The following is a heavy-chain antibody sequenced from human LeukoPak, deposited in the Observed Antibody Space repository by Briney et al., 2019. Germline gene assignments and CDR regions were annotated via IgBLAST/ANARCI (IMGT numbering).Heavy chain of an antibody. J-gene: IGHJ4*02. V-gene: IGHV1-69*05. CDR2: IIPIFGTA. CDR1: GGTFNSYA. D-gene: IGHD3-22*01. Sequence: SVTVSCKASGGTFNSYAIRWVRQAPGQGIEWMGGIIPIFGTANYAQKFQGRVTITTDESTSTAYMELSSLTSEDTAVYYCARVNSRYDSSGGYFDYWGQGTLVTVSS. CDR3: ARVNSRYDSSGGYFDY.